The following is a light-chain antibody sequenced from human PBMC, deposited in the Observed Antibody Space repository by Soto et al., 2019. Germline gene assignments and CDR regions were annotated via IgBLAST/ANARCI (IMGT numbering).Light chain of an antibody. CDR2: EVS. J-gene: IGLJ1*01. V-gene: IGLV2-8*01. CDR1: SSDVGRHNY. Sequence: QSVLTQPPSASGSPGQSVTISCTGTSSDVGRHNYISWYQQRPGKAPKLIIYEVSKRPSGVPDRLSGFKYGNTASLTVSGLQAEDEADYYCSSYAGNSRYVFGTGTKVTVL. CDR3: SSYAGNSRYV.